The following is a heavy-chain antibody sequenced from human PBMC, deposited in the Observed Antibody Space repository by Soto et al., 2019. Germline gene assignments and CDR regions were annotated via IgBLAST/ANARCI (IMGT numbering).Heavy chain of an antibody. Sequence: SGPTLVNPTQTLTLTCTFSGFSLTTSGVGVGWIRQPPGKALEWLAVIFWDDDKRYSPSLKSRLTVTKDISRNQVVLTMTDVDPVDTATYYCAHWGALRSDAFDIWGQGTTVTVSS. CDR3: AHWGALRSDAFDI. CDR2: IFWDDDK. J-gene: IGHJ3*02. V-gene: IGHV2-5*02. CDR1: GFSLTTSGVG. D-gene: IGHD1-26*01.